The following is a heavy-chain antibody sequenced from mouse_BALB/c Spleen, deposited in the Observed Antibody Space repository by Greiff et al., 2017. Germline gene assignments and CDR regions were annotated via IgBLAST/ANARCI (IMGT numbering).Heavy chain of an antibody. Sequence: VKLQESGAELARPGASVKLSCKASGYTFTSYWMQWVKQRPGQGLEWIGAIYPGDGDTRYTQKFKGKATLTADKSSSTAYMQLSSLASEDSAVYYCARDGDYVPWFAYWGQGTLVTVSA. J-gene: IGHJ3*01. D-gene: IGHD2-13*01. CDR2: IYPGDGDT. V-gene: IGHV1-87*01. CDR1: GYTFTSYW. CDR3: ARDGDYVPWFAY.